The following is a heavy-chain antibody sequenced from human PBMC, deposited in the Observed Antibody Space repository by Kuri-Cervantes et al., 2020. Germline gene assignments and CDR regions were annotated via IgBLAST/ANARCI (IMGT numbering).Heavy chain of an antibody. J-gene: IGHJ6*03. D-gene: IGHD3-22*01. CDR1: GYTFTSYG. Sequence: ASVKVACQASGYTFTSYGISWVRQAPGQGLEWMGWISAYNGDTNYAQKLQGRVTMTTDTSTSTAYMELRSLRSDDTAVYYCARDMGSGYLGYYYMDVWGKGTTVTVSS. V-gene: IGHV1-18*01. CDR3: ARDMGSGYLGYYYMDV. CDR2: ISAYNGDT.